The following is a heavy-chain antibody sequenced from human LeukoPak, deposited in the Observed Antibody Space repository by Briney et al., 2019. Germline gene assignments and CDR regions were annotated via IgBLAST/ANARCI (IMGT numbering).Heavy chain of an antibody. CDR2: ISGGGST. CDR3: AQSSSGGYFPIDY. J-gene: IGHJ4*02. V-gene: IGHV3-23*01. D-gene: IGHD1-26*01. Sequence: GGSLRLSCAASGFTFSSYAMSWVRQAPGKGLEWVSAISGGGSTYYADSVKGRFTISRDNSKNTLYLQMNSLRAEDTAVYYCAQSSSGGYFPIDYWGQGTLVTVSS. CDR1: GFTFSSYA.